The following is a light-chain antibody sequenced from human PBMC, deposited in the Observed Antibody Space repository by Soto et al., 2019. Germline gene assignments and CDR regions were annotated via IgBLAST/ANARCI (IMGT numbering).Light chain of an antibody. Sequence: QSVLTQPPSASGTPGQRVTISCSGTSSNIGNNYVYWYQQFPGTAPKLLIFRNNQRPSGVVDRFSGSKSGTAASLVISGLRSEDEADYYCSAWDDSLSGVVFGGGTKLTV. V-gene: IGLV1-47*01. J-gene: IGLJ2*01. CDR2: RNN. CDR3: SAWDDSLSGVV. CDR1: SSNIGNNY.